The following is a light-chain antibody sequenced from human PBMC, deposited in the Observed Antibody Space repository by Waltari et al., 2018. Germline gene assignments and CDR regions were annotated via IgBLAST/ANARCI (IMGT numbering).Light chain of an antibody. V-gene: IGKV3-11*01. CDR2: DAS. J-gene: IGKJ4*01. CDR1: QSVSSY. CDR3: QQRSNWPLT. Sequence: VLTQSPATLSLSPGERATVSCRTSQSVSSYLAWYQQRPGQAPRLLIYDASNMATGIPARFSGSGSGTDFTLTISSLEPEDFAVYYCQQRSNWPLTFGGGTKVEIK.